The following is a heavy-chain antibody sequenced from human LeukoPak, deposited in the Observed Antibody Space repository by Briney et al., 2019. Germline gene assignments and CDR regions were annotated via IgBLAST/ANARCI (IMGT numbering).Heavy chain of an antibody. J-gene: IGHJ4*02. V-gene: IGHV3-23*01. CDR1: GFSFSTYA. Sequence: GGSLRLSCAASGFSFSTYAMSWVRQAPGKGLELVSGISGSADSTHYADSVKGRFTISRDNSKNTLYVQMNSLRAEDTAVYFCAKAHGYISTWHVDYWGQGTLVTVSS. D-gene: IGHD6-13*01. CDR2: ISGSADST. CDR3: AKAHGYISTWHVDY.